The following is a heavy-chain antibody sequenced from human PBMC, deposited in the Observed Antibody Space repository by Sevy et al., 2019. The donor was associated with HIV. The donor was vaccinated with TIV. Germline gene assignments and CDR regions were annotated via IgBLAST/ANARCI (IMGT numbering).Heavy chain of an antibody. D-gene: IGHD3-16*02. Sequence: GGSLRLSCAASGFTISSYSMNWVRQAPGKGLEWVSYISSSSSTIYYADSVKGRFTISRDNAKNSLYLQMNSLRDEDTAVYYCGTQSYDYVWGSYRFGAFDIWGQGTMVTVSS. V-gene: IGHV3-48*02. J-gene: IGHJ3*02. CDR1: GFTISSYS. CDR2: ISSSSSTI. CDR3: GTQSYDYVWGSYRFGAFDI.